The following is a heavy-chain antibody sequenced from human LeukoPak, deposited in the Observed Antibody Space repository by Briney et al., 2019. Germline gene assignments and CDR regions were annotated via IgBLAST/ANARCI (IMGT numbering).Heavy chain of an antibody. Sequence: GGSLRLSCAASGFTFSSYAMHWVRQAPGKGLGWVAVISYDGSNKYYADSVKGRFTISRDNSKNTLYLQMNSLRAEDTAVYYCAKDLALAYPDAFDIWGQGTMVTVSS. CDR1: GFTFSSYA. V-gene: IGHV3-30-3*01. J-gene: IGHJ3*02. D-gene: IGHD2-2*01. CDR3: AKDLALAYPDAFDI. CDR2: ISYDGSNK.